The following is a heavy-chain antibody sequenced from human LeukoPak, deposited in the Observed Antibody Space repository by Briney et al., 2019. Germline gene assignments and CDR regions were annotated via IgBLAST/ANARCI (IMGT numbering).Heavy chain of an antibody. CDR2: IYYSGST. CDR1: GGSISSYY. Sequence: SETLSLTCTVPGGSISSYYWSWIRQPPGKGLEWIGYIYYSGSTNYNPSLKSRVTISVDTSKNQFSLKLSSVTAADTAVYYCARGYSYGFRGDRAFDIWGQGTMVPVSA. V-gene: IGHV4-59*08. CDR3: ARGYSYGFRGDRAFDI. J-gene: IGHJ3*02. D-gene: IGHD5-18*01.